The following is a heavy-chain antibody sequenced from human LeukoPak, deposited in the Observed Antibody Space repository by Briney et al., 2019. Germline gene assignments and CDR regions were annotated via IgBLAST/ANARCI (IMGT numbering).Heavy chain of an antibody. J-gene: IGHJ5*02. V-gene: IGHV1-69*05. CDR2: IIPKFGSA. Sequence: SVKVSCTASGGSFGSYPISWVRQAPGQGLEWMGGIIPKFGSAHYAQKFRDRITLTTDESRTTAYMELSSLKSDDTAMYYCARDNSNFDSNWFDPWGQGTLVTVSS. CDR3: ARDNSNFDSNWFDP. CDR1: GGSFGSYP. D-gene: IGHD4-11*01.